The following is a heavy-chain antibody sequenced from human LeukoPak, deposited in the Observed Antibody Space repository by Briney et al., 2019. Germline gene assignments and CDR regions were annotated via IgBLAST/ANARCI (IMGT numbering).Heavy chain of an antibody. Sequence: SESLSLTCIVSGGSISSYYWSWIRQPPGKGLEWIGYIYYNGSTNYNPSLKSRVTISVDTSKNQFSLKLSSVTAADTAVYYCARHKMKGYCSSTSCSGPFDYWGQGTLVTVSS. CDR1: GGSISSYY. J-gene: IGHJ4*02. D-gene: IGHD2-2*01. CDR2: IYYNGST. CDR3: ARHKMKGYCSSTSCSGPFDY. V-gene: IGHV4-59*08.